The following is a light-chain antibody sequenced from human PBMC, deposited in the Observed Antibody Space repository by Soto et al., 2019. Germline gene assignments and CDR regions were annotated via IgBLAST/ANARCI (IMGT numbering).Light chain of an antibody. CDR1: SSDVGGYTY. CDR3: SSYTTSNTRQIV. Sequence: QSVLTQPASVSGSPGQAITISCTGTSSDVGGYTYVSWYQQHPGKAPKFIIYDVNNRSSGVSNRFSGSKSGNTASLTISGLQAEDEADYYCSSYTTSNTRQIVFGTGTKVTVL. V-gene: IGLV2-14*01. J-gene: IGLJ1*01. CDR2: DVN.